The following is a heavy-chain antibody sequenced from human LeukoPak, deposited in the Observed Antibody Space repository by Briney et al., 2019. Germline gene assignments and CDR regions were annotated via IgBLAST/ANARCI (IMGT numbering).Heavy chain of an antibody. CDR2: IYPGDSDT. Sequence: GESLKISCKGSGYSFTSYWIGWVRQMPGKGLEWMGIIYPGDSDTRYSPSFQGQVTISADKSISTAYLQWSSLKASDTAMYYCARECSSTSCYPGFDYWGQGTTVTVSS. D-gene: IGHD2-2*01. CDR1: GYSFTSYW. CDR3: ARECSSTSCYPGFDY. J-gene: IGHJ4*03. V-gene: IGHV5-51*01.